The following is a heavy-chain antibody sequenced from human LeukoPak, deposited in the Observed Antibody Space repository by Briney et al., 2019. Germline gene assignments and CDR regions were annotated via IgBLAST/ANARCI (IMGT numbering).Heavy chain of an antibody. CDR1: GFTFSSYA. D-gene: IGHD2/OR15-2a*01. J-gene: IGHJ4*02. V-gene: IGHV3-30-3*01. Sequence: GGSLRLSCAAPGFTFSSYAMHWVRQAPGKGLDWVAVISSDEINKYYADSVKGRFTISRDNAKNSLYLQMNSLRAEDTAVYYCARDRFPFMYYFDYWGQGTLVTVSS. CDR3: ARDRFPFMYYFDY. CDR2: ISSDEINK.